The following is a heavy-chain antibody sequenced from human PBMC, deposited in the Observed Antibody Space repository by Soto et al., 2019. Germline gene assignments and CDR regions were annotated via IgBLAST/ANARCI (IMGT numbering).Heavy chain of an antibody. V-gene: IGHV1-46*01. CDR1: GYTFTSYY. CDR3: ARATAVSGVQAATVYYYGMDV. J-gene: IGHJ6*02. Sequence: ASVKVSCKASGYTFTSYYMHWVRQAPGQGLEWMGIINPSGGSTSYAQKFQGRVTMTRDTSTSTVYMELSSLRSEDTAVYYCARATAVSGVQAATVYYYGMDVWGQGTTVTVSS. CDR2: INPSGGST. D-gene: IGHD2-2*01.